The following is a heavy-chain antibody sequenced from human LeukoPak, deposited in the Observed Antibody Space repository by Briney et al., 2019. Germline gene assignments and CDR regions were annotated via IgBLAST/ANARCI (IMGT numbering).Heavy chain of an antibody. V-gene: IGHV4-59*08. CDR2: IYYSGST. Sequence: PSETLSLTCTVSGGSISSYYWSWIRQPPGKGLEWIGYIYYSGSTNYNPSLKSRVTISVDTSKNQFSLKLSSVTAADTAVYYCARGGYDFWSGPYPVGFDPWGQGTLVTVSS. CDR1: GGSISSYY. CDR3: ARGGYDFWSGPYPVGFDP. D-gene: IGHD3-3*01. J-gene: IGHJ5*02.